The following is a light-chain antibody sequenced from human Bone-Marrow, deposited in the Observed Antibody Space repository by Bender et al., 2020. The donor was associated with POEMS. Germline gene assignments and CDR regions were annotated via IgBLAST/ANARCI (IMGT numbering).Light chain of an antibody. J-gene: IGLJ3*02. V-gene: IGLV1-44*01. CDR3: AAWEDSLNGWV. CDR1: SSNIGTNP. CDR2: INN. Sequence: QSVLTQPPSASGTPGQRVTISCSGSSSNIGTNPVNWYQQLPGTAPKLLIYINNQRPSGVPDRFSGSKSGISASLAISGLQSEDEADYYCAAWEDSLNGWVFGGGTKLTVL.